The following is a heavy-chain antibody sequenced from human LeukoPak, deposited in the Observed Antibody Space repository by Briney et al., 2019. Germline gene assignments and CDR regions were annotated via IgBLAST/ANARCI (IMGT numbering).Heavy chain of an antibody. CDR2: ISGSGGST. J-gene: IGHJ6*02. D-gene: IGHD5-18*01. V-gene: IGHV3-23*01. Sequence: PGGSLRLSCAASGFTFSSYAMSRVRQAPGKGLEWVSAISGSGGSTYYADSVKGRFTISRDNSKNTLYLQMNSLRAEDTAVYYCAKGGEYSYGYYYYHYGMDVWGQGTTVTVSS. CDR1: GFTFSSYA. CDR3: AKGGEYSYGYYYYHYGMDV.